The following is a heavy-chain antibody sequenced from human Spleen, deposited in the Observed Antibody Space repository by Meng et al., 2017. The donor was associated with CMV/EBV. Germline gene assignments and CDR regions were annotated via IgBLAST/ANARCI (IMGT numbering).Heavy chain of an antibody. CDR2: INHSGST. V-gene: IGHV4-39*07. CDR1: GGSISSSSYY. J-gene: IGHJ4*02. CDR3: ARSGRFDY. D-gene: IGHD1-14*01. Sequence: QVQLQEPGPGLVKPSQTLSLTCTVSGGSISSSSYYWGWIRQPPGKGLEWIGEINHSGSTNYNPSLKSRVTISVDTSKNQFSLKLSSVTAADTAVYYCARSGRFDYWGQGTLVTVSS.